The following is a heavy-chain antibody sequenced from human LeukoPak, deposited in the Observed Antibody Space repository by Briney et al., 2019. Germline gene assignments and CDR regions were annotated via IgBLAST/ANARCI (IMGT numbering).Heavy chain of an antibody. Sequence: ASVKVSCKASGYTFTASYMQGARQAPGQGLEWMGRINPSNGDTEYEQRFRGRVPMTRDTSISTVYMELSRLTSNGTAVYYCAGSWYRMDVWGQGTTVSASS. D-gene: IGHD1-14*01. CDR3: AGSWYRMDV. J-gene: IGHJ6*01. CDR2: INPSNGDT. V-gene: IGHV1-2*06. CDR1: GYTFTASY.